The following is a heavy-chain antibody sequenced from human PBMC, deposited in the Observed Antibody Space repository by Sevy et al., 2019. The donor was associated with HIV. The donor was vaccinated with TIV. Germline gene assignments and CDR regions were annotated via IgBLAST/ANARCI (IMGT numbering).Heavy chain of an antibody. CDR2: IKSKTDCGTT. CDR3: TTDALEWLSPFDY. V-gene: IGHV3-15*01. D-gene: IGHD3-3*01. CDR1: GFTFSNAW. Sequence: GGSLRLSCAASGFTFSNAWMSWVRQAPGKGLEWVGRIKSKTDCGTTDYAAPVKGRFTISRDDSKNTLYLQMNSLKTEDTAVYYCTTDALEWLSPFDYWGQGTQVTVSS. J-gene: IGHJ4*02.